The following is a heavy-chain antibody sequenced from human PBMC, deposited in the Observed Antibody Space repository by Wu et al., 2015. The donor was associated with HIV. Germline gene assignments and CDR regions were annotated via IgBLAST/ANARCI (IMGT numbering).Heavy chain of an antibody. D-gene: IGHD5-12*01. CDR2: MNPNNGNT. CDR1: GYTFTTYD. Sequence: QVQLVQSGAEVRKPGASVKVSCKASGYTFTTYDINWVRQASGQGLEYMGWMNPNNGNTASAQRFQGRITMTRTTSTSTAYLELSSLTSEDTAVYYCVRGRYELGYWGQGTLVTVSS. CDR3: VRGRYELGY. V-gene: IGHV1-8*02. J-gene: IGHJ4*02.